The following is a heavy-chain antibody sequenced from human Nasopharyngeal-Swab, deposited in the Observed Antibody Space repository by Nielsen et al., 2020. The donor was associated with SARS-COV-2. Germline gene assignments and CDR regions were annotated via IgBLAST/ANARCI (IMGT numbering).Heavy chain of an antibody. CDR1: GFTFSSYG. V-gene: IGHV3-30*18. CDR2: ISYDGSNK. Sequence: LKISCSASGFTFSSYGMHWVRQAPGKGLGWVAVISYDGSNKYYADSVKGRFTISRDNSKNTLYLQMNSLRAEDTAVYYCAKDRIVVVTVWYYFDYWGQGTLVTVSS. D-gene: IGHD2-21*02. J-gene: IGHJ4*02. CDR3: AKDRIVVVTVWYYFDY.